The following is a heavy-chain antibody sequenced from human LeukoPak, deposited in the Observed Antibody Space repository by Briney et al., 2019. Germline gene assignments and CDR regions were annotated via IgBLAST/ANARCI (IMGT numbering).Heavy chain of an antibody. CDR2: INPKSGGT. D-gene: IGHD3-16*01. V-gene: IGHV1-2*02. CDR3: ARTREGVWGSYSP. Sequence: ASVKVSCKASGYSFTDYYIHWVRLAPGQGLEWMGWINPKSGGTHYAQKFQGRVSMTRDTSINTDHLELSSLKTNDTAVYYCARTREGVWGSYSPWGQGTLVTVSS. CDR1: GYSFTDYY. J-gene: IGHJ5*02.